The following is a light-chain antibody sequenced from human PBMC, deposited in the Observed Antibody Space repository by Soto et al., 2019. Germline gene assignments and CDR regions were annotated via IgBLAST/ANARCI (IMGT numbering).Light chain of an antibody. CDR3: QSADSSGAYKV. Sequence: SYELTQPPSVSVSPGQTARITCSGDAVSKQYAYWYQQKPGQAPVVVIYKDSERPSGIPERFSGSSSVTTVTLTISGVQTEDEADYYCQSADSSGAYKVFGTGTKLTVL. J-gene: IGLJ1*01. CDR1: AVSKQY. CDR2: KDS. V-gene: IGLV3-25*03.